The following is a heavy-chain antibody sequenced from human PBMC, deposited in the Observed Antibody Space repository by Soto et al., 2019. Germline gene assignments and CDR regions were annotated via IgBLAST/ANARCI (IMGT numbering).Heavy chain of an antibody. CDR1: RFSFSSFG. CDR2: IWFDGSNK. V-gene: IGHV3-33*01. D-gene: IGHD3-3*01. Sequence: QVQLVESGGGEVQPGKSLRLSCAASRFSFSSFGMHWVRQAPGKGLEWVAFIWFDGSNKEYADSVKGRFTISRDNSKNSLDLKMKSLRAEDTAVYYCARDRWEAIFGVDSHCYGMDVWGKGTAVTVSS. CDR3: ARDRWEAIFGVDSHCYGMDV. J-gene: IGHJ6*04.